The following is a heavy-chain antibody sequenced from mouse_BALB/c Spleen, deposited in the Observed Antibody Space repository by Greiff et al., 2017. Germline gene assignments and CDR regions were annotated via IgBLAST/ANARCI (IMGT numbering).Heavy chain of an antibody. CDR3: ARSDYRYAMDY. V-gene: IGHV1-69*01. J-gene: IGHJ4*01. D-gene: IGHD2-14*01. CDR2: IDTSDSYT. Sequence: VKLQQPGAELVMPGASVKMSCKASGYTFTDYWMHWVKQRPGQGLEWIGAIDTSDSYTSYNQKFKGKATLTVDESSSTAYMQLSSLTSEDSAVYYCARSDYRYAMDYWGQGTSVTVSS. CDR1: GYTFTDYW.